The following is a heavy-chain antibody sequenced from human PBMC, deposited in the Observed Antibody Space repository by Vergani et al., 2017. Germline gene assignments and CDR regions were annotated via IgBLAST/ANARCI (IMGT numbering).Heavy chain of an antibody. CDR2: ISSSGSTI. CDR3: AREAPVTPGDYFDY. D-gene: IGHD7-27*01. V-gene: IGHV3-48*03. J-gene: IGHJ4*02. Sequence: EMQLVESGGGLVQPGGSLRLSCAASGFTFSSYEMNWVRQAPGKGLEWVSYISSSGSTIYYADSVKGRFTFSRDNAKNSLYLQMNSLRAEETAVYYCAREAPVTPGDYFDYWGQGTLVTVSS. CDR1: GFTFSSYE.